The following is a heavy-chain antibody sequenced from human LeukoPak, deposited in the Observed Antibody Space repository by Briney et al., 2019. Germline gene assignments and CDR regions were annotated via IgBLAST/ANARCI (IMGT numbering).Heavy chain of an antibody. CDR2: ISSNGGST. Sequence: PVGSLRLSCAASGFTFSSYAMHWVRQAPGKGLEYVSAISSNGGSTYYANSVKGRFTISRDNSKNTLYLQMGSLRAEDMAVYYCASSSWFGESPLDYWGQGTLVTVSS. J-gene: IGHJ4*02. CDR3: ASSSWFGESPLDY. V-gene: IGHV3-64*01. CDR1: GFTFSSYA. D-gene: IGHD3-10*01.